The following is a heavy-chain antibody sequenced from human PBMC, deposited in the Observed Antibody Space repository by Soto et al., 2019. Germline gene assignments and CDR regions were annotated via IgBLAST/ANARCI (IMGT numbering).Heavy chain of an antibody. J-gene: IGHJ4*02. CDR3: AKERVRDFDG. CDR2: ITWNSVAL. V-gene: IGHV3-9*01. Sequence: VQLVESGGGLVRPGGSLRLSCAASGFTFDDHAMHWVRQAPGKGLEWISAITWNSVALDYADSGKGRFTISRDNAKNSLYLQMHSLRPEDTALYYCAKERVRDFDGWGQGTLVTVSS. D-gene: IGHD3-9*01. CDR1: GFTFDDHA.